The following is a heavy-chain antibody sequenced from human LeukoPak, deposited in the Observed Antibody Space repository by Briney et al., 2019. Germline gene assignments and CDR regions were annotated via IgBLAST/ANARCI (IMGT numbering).Heavy chain of an antibody. CDR2: IYYSGST. D-gene: IGHD2-15*01. CDR3: ARDSDLGYCSGGSCNYYFDY. Sequence: SKTLSLTCTVSGGPVSSGSYYWSWIRQPPGKGLEWIGYIYYSGSTNYNPSLKSRVTISVDTSKNQFSLKLSSVTAADTAVYYCARDSDLGYCSGGSCNYYFDYWGQGTLVTVSS. V-gene: IGHV4-61*01. J-gene: IGHJ4*02. CDR1: GGPVSSGSYY.